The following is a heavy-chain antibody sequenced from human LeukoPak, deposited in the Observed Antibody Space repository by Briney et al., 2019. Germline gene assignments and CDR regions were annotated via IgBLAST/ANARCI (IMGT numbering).Heavy chain of an antibody. CDR3: AKRLCSGGSCYGIDY. V-gene: IGHV3-30*02. CDR1: GFTFSNSG. J-gene: IGHJ4*02. Sequence: GGSLRLSCVASGFTFSNSGMYWVRQAPGKGLEWAAFIRFDGSNKYYADSVQGRFTISRDNSKNTLYLQMNSLRPEDTAVYYCAKRLCSGGSCYGIDYWGQGTLVTVSS. CDR2: IRFDGSNK. D-gene: IGHD2-15*01.